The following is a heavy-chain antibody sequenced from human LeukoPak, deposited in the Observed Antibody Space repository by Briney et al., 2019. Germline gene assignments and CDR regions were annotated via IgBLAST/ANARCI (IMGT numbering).Heavy chain of an antibody. J-gene: IGHJ6*03. V-gene: IGHV1-8*01. CDR3: ARHQFPQKWGYCSSTSCYDYYYMDV. CDR2: MNPNSGNT. D-gene: IGHD2-2*01. CDR1: GYTFTSYD. Sequence: ASVKVSCKASGYTFTSYDINWVRQAPGQGLEWMGWMNPNSGNTGYAQKFQGRVTMTRSTSTSTAYMELSSLKASDTAMYYCARHQFPQKWGYCSSTSCYDYYYMDVWGKGTTVTVSS.